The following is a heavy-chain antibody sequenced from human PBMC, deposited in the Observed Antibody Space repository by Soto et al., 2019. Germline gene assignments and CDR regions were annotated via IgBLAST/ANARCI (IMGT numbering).Heavy chain of an antibody. CDR3: AKERPGYRSRDAFDI. D-gene: IGHD5-12*01. CDR2: INPSGGGT. Sequence: GASVKVSCKASGYTFTTYYMNWVRQAPGQGLEWMGIINPSGGGTSYAQKFQGRVTMTRDTSTSTVYMELSSLRSEDTAVYYCAKERPGYRSRDAFDIWGQGTMVTVSS. V-gene: IGHV1-46*01. J-gene: IGHJ3*02. CDR1: GYTFTTYY.